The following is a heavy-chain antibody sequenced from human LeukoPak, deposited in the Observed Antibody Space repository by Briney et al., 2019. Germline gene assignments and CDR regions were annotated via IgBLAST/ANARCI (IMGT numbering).Heavy chain of an antibody. CDR2: INPNSGGT. CDR3: ASVKGGMVYASEKGSDAFDI. V-gene: IGHV1-2*02. Sequence: ASVKVSCKASGYTFTGYYMHWVRQAPGQGLEWMGWINPNSGGTNYAQKFQGRVTMTRDMSISTAYMELSRLRSDDTAVYYCASVKGGMVYASEKGSDAFDIWGQGTMVTVSS. CDR1: GYTFTGYY. J-gene: IGHJ3*02. D-gene: IGHD2-8*01.